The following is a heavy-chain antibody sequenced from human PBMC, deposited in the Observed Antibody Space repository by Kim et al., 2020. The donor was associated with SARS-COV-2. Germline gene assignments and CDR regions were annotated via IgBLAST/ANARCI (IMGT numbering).Heavy chain of an antibody. D-gene: IGHD3-16*01. CDR3: VKGYGHDVAY. Sequence: GGSLRLSCSASGFTFTSYSMHWVRQAPGKGLEFVSSISGNGGWTFYAESVKGRFTISRDNSKNTVYLQMSSLRVEDTGVYYCVKGYGHDVAYWGQGTLVTVSS. J-gene: IGHJ4*02. V-gene: IGHV3-64D*06. CDR2: ISGNGGWT. CDR1: GFTFTSYS.